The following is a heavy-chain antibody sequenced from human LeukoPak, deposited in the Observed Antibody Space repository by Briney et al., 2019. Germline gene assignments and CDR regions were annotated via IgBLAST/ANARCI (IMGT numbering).Heavy chain of an antibody. Sequence: GGSLRLSCAASGFTFISYGMHWVRQAPGKGLEWVAVIWYDGSNKYYADSVKGRFTISRDNSKNTLYLQMNSLRAEDTAVYYCARDWIYCSSTSCYASYYYYYYGMDVWGQGTTVTVSS. J-gene: IGHJ6*02. CDR3: ARDWIYCSSTSCYASYYYYYYGMDV. V-gene: IGHV3-33*01. CDR1: GFTFISYG. CDR2: IWYDGSNK. D-gene: IGHD2-2*01.